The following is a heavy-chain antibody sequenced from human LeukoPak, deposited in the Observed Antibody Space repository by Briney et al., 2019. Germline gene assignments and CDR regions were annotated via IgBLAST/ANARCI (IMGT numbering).Heavy chain of an antibody. J-gene: IGHJ4*02. Sequence: GGSLRLSCAASGFTFSSYAMSWVHQAPGKGLEWVSAISGSGGSTYYADSVKGRFTISRDNSKNTLYLQMNSLRAEDTAVYYCAKDRIFGVVTNFDYWGQGTLVTVSS. V-gene: IGHV3-23*01. CDR3: AKDRIFGVVTNFDY. CDR1: GFTFSSYA. D-gene: IGHD3-3*02. CDR2: ISGSGGST.